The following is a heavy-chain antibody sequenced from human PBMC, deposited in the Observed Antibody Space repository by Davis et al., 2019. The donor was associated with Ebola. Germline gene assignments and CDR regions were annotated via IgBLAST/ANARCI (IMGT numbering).Heavy chain of an antibody. CDR1: GFTFSSYG. D-gene: IGHD5-18*01. CDR2: IWYDGSNK. CDR3: ARDRRVRYSYGGFDY. V-gene: IGHV3-33*01. J-gene: IGHJ4*02. Sequence: GESLKISCAASGFTFSSYGMHWVRQAPGKGLEWVAVIWYDGSNKYYADSVKGRFTISRDNSKNTLYLQMNSLRAEDTAVYYCARDRRVRYSYGGFDYWGQGTLVTVSS.